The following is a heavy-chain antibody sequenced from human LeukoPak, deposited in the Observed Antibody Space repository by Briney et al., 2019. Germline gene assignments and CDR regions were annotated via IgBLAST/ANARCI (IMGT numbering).Heavy chain of an antibody. D-gene: IGHD2-15*01. CDR3: ARHVRGAYCSGGSCFNWFDP. CDR2: IYYSGST. Sequence: PSETLSLTCTVSGGSISTSTYYWGWLRQPPGKGLEWIGSIYYSGSTYYKPSLKSRVTISVDTSKNQFSLKLSSVTAADTAVYYCARHVRGAYCSGGSCFNWFDPWGQGTLVTVSS. CDR1: GGSISTSTYY. J-gene: IGHJ5*02. V-gene: IGHV4-39*01.